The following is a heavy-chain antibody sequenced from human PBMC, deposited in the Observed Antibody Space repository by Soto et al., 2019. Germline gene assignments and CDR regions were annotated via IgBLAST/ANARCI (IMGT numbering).Heavy chain of an antibody. CDR2: IYYSGST. D-gene: IGHD6-6*01. Sequence: QVQLQESGPGLVKPSETLSLTCTVSGGSISSYYWSWIRQPPGKGLEWIGYIYYSGSTNYNPSLKSRGTISVDTSKNQFSLKLSSVTAADTAVYYCARGTEYSSSWAGYWGQGTLVTVSS. V-gene: IGHV4-59*01. CDR3: ARGTEYSSSWAGY. J-gene: IGHJ4*02. CDR1: GGSISSYY.